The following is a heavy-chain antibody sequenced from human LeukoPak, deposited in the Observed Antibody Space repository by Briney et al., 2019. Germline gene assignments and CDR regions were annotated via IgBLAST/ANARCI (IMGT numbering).Heavy chain of an antibody. Sequence: PSETLSLTCTVSGGSISSYYWSWIRQPAGKGLEWIGRIYTSGSTNYNPSLKSRVTMSVDTSKNQFSLQLSSVTAADTAVYYCARDYYGSGSYYNRVYYYYYYMDVWGKGTTVTISS. CDR1: GGSISSYY. V-gene: IGHV4-4*07. CDR3: ARDYYGSGSYYNRVYYYYYYMDV. D-gene: IGHD3-10*01. J-gene: IGHJ6*03. CDR2: IYTSGST.